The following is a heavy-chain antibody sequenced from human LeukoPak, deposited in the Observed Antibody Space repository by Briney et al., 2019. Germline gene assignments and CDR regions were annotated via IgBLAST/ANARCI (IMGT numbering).Heavy chain of an antibody. CDR2: ISSSGSTM. V-gene: IGHV3-11*01. CDR3: ARALHDAFDI. J-gene: IGHJ3*02. CDR1: GFTFGDYY. Sequence: GGSLRLSCAASGFTFGDYYMGWVRQAPGKGLEWVSYISSSGSTMLYPDSVKGRFTISRDNAKKSLYLQLNSLRAGDTAVYYCARALHDAFDIWGQGTMVTASS.